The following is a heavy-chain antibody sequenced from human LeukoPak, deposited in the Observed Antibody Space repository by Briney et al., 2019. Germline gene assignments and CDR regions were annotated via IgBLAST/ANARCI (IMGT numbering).Heavy chain of an antibody. D-gene: IGHD3-10*01. CDR3: ARPREITMVRGGPFDI. CDR1: GGTFSSYA. V-gene: IGHV1-69*06. J-gene: IGHJ3*02. CDR2: IIPIFGTA. Sequence: ASVKVSCKASGGTFSSYAISWVRQAPGQGLEWMGGIIPIFGTANYAQKFQGRVTITADKSTSTAYMELSSLRSEDTAVYYCARPREITMVRGGPFDIWGQGTMVTVSS.